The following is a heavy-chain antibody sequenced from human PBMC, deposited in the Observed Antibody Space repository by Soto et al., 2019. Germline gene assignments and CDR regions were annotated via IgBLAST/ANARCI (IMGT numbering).Heavy chain of an antibody. CDR1: GFTFSSYA. Sequence: GGSLRLSCAASGFTFSSYAMSWVRQAPGKGLEWVSAISGNGAAVYYADSVKGRFTISRDKSNNTLFLEMKSLRAEDTAVYYCAKFRPITIFGVAHYFDYWGQGTLVTVSS. CDR2: ISGNGAAV. D-gene: IGHD3-3*01. CDR3: AKFRPITIFGVAHYFDY. J-gene: IGHJ4*02. V-gene: IGHV3-23*01.